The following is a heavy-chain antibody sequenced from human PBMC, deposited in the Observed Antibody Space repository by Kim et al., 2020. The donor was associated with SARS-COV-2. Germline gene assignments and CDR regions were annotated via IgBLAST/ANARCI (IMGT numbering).Heavy chain of an antibody. D-gene: IGHD5-18*01. Sequence: SVKSRFTISRNNAKKSLYLQMNSMRAEDTAVYYCPKGIQLWTLGPTPLDYWGQGTLVTVSS. J-gene: IGHJ4*02. V-gene: IGHV3-21*01. CDR3: PKGIQLWTLGPTPLDY.